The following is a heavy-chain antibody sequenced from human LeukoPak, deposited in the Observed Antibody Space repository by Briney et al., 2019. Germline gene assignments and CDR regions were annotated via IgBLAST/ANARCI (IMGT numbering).Heavy chain of an antibody. V-gene: IGHV3-33*01. J-gene: IGHJ4*02. CDR1: GFTFSGFG. Sequence: PGGSLRLSCAASGFTFSGFGMHWVRQAPGKGLEWVVVIWYDGSNKYYADSVKGRFTISRDNSKNTLYLQMNSLTAEDTAVYYCVRDGYNYGGSDYWGQGTLVTVSS. CDR3: VRDGYNYGGSDY. D-gene: IGHD5-24*01. CDR2: IWYDGSNK.